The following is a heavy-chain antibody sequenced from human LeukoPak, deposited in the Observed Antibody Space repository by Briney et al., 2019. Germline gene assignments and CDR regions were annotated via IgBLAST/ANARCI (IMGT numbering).Heavy chain of an antibody. J-gene: IGHJ4*02. CDR1: GFTFSSYW. V-gene: IGHV3-7*03. D-gene: IGHD6-13*01. CDR3: ARLGIITAAGSNDY. CDR2: IKQDGSEK. Sequence: GGSLRLSCAASGFTFSSYWMSWVRQAPGKGLEWVANIKQDGSEKYYVDSVKGRFTISRDNAKNSLYLQMNSLRAEDTAVYYCARLGIITAAGSNDYWGQGTLVTVSS.